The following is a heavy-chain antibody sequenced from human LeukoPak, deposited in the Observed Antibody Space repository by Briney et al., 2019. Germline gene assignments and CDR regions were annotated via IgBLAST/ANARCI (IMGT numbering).Heavy chain of an antibody. Sequence: AGGSLRLSCAASGFILSNHWMTWVRQAPGKGPERVANVNKDGSEKYYVDSVKGRFTISRDTAKNSLYLQMNNLRAEDTALYYCARNNDMDVWGQGTTVIVSS. V-gene: IGHV3-7*03. D-gene: IGHD1/OR15-1a*01. CDR1: GFILSNHW. CDR3: ARNNDMDV. CDR2: VNKDGSEK. J-gene: IGHJ6*02.